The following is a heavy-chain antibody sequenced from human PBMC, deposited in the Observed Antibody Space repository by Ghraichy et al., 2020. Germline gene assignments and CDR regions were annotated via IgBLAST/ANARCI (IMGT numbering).Heavy chain of an antibody. CDR3: PRNWYWDLDF. V-gene: IGHV3-33*01. CDR1: GFTFSVYG. CDR2: IWYDGSEN. Sequence: SCAASGFTFSVYGMHWVRQAPGKGLEWVAIIWYDGSENYYADSVRGRFTISRDNSKNTVYLQMSSLTVEDTAVYYCPRNWYWDLDFWARGTLVTVSS. J-gene: IGHJ2*01. D-gene: IGHD1-1*01.